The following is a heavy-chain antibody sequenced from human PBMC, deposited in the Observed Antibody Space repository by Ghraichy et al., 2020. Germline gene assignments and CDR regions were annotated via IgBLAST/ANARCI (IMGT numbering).Heavy chain of an antibody. CDR3: ARDDKAN. J-gene: IGHJ4*02. CDR1: GGSINSGSYY. CDR2: IYTSGST. V-gene: IGHV4-61*02. Sequence: SQTLSLTCTVSGGSINSGSYYWSWIRQPAGKGLEWIGRIYTSGSTNYNPSLKSRVTISLDMSKNQFSLKLTSVTAADTAVYYCARDDKANWGQGTLVTVSS.